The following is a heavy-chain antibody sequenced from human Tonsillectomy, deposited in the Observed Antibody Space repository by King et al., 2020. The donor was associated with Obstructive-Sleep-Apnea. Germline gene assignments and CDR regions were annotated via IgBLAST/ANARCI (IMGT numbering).Heavy chain of an antibody. Sequence: VQLQQWGAGLLKPSETLSLTCAVYGGSFSGYYWSWIRQPPGKGLEWIGEINHSGSTNYNPSLKSRVTISVDTSKNQFSLKLSSVTAADTAVYYCASTDIYVWGSYRYPLNFDYWGQGTLVTVSS. J-gene: IGHJ4*02. V-gene: IGHV4-34*01. D-gene: IGHD3-16*02. CDR2: INHSGST. CDR3: ASTDIYVWGSYRYPLNFDY. CDR1: GGSFSGYY.